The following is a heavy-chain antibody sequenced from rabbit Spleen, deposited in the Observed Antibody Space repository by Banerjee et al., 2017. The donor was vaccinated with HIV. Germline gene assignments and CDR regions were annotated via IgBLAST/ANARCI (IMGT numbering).Heavy chain of an antibody. Sequence: QSLEESGGGLVKPGASLTLTCKASGFSFSSGYDMCWVRQAPGKGLEWIACIYAGSSTSTYYASWAKGRFTISKTSSTTVTLQMTSLTAADTATYFCARDTSSSFSSYGMDLWGPGTLVTVS. V-gene: IGHV1S40*01. D-gene: IGHD1-1*01. CDR1: GFSFSSGYD. CDR3: ARDTSSSFSSYGMDL. J-gene: IGHJ6*01. CDR2: IYAGSSTST.